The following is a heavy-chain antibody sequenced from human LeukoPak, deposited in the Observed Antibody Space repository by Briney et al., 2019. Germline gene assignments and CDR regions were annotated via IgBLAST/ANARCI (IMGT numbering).Heavy chain of an antibody. V-gene: IGHV4-61*01. Sequence: PSETLSLTCTVSGGSVSSGSYYWSWIRQPPGKGLEWIGYIYYSGSTNYNPSLKSRVTISADTSKNQFSLKLSSVTAADTAVYYCARFRFGELSAFDYWGQGTLVTVSS. J-gene: IGHJ4*02. D-gene: IGHD3-10*01. CDR1: GGSVSSGSYY. CDR2: IYYSGST. CDR3: ARFRFGELSAFDY.